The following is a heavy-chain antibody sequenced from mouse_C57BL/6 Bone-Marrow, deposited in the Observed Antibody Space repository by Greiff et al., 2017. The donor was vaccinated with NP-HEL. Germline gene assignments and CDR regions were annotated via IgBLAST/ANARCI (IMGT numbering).Heavy chain of an antibody. D-gene: IGHD2-4*01. CDR2: IWSGGST. CDR1: GFSLTSYG. CDR3: ARKRYDYDGTAWFAY. V-gene: IGHV2-2*01. Sequence: QVQLKESGPGLVQPSQSLSITCTVSGFSLTSYGVHWVRQSPGKGLEWLGVIWSGGSTDYNAAFISRLSISKDNSKSKVFFKMNSLQADDTAIYYCARKRYDYDGTAWFAYWGQGTLVTVSA. J-gene: IGHJ3*01.